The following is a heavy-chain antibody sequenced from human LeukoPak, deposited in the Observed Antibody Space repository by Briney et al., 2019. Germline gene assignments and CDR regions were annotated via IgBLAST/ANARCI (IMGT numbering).Heavy chain of an antibody. J-gene: IGHJ4*02. Sequence: PGGSLRLSCAASGFTFSSYSMNWVRQAPGKGLEWVSFISTSSSYIYYADSVKGRFTISRDNAKNSLSLQMNSLRAEDTAVYYCARVRSGYYMDYWGQGTLVTVSS. D-gene: IGHD3-22*01. V-gene: IGHV3-21*01. CDR2: ISTSSSYI. CDR1: GFTFSSYS. CDR3: ARVRSGYYMDY.